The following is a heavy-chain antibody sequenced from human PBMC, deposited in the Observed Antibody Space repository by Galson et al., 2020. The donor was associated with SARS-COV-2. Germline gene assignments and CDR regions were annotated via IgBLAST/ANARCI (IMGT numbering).Heavy chain of an antibody. CDR3: ASWAGSGDRRPYYYTVDS. CDR1: GLIVSSNF. Sequence: KTGGSLRLSCAASGLIVSSNFMSWVRQAPGKGLEWFSTIYIGDITEDADSARGRFTTSRDKSKNTLYLQMTALGDEDTAVSYCASWAGSGDRRPYYYTVDSCGQGTLVTVSS. D-gene: IGHD3-22*01. J-gene: IGHJ4*02. V-gene: IGHV3-66*01. CDR2: IYIGDIT.